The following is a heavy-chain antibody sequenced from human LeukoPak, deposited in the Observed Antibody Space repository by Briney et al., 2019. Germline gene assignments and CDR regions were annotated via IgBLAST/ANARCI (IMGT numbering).Heavy chain of an antibody. CDR3: AKDTSGWYIGYFDY. Sequence: PGGSLRLSCAASGFTFSSYNMNWVRQAPGKGLEWVSSISSSSIHIYYADSVKGRFTISRDNAKNSLYLQMNSLSPEDMALYYCAKDTSGWYIGYFDYWGQGTLVTVSS. CDR1: GFTFSSYN. CDR2: ISSSSIHI. D-gene: IGHD6-19*01. V-gene: IGHV3-21*04. J-gene: IGHJ4*02.